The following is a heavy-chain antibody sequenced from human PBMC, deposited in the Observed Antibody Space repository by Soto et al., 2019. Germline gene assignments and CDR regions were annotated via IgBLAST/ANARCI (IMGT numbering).Heavy chain of an antibody. CDR1: GYAFTTYG. Sequence: QVHLVQSGAEVKKPGASVKVSCKGSGYAFTTYGITWVRQAPGQGLEWMGWISAHNGNTNYAQKLQGRVTVTRDTSTSTAYMELRGLRSDDTAVYYCARGGYGDYWGQGALVTVSS. CDR3: ARGGYGDY. CDR2: ISAHNGNT. V-gene: IGHV1-18*01. D-gene: IGHD1-1*01. J-gene: IGHJ4*02.